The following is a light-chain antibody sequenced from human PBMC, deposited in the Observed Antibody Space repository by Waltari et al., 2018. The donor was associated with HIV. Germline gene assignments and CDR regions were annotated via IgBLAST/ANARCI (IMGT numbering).Light chain of an antibody. V-gene: IGKV4-1*01. CDR2: WAS. Sequence: LGERATINCKSSQTVLYNSNNKNYLAWYQQKPGQSPKLLLYWASTRESGVPDRFSGSGSGTDFSLTISSLQAEDVAVYYCQQYYTTPYTFGQGTKLEIK. J-gene: IGKJ2*01. CDR3: QQYYTTPYT. CDR1: QTVLYNSNNKNY.